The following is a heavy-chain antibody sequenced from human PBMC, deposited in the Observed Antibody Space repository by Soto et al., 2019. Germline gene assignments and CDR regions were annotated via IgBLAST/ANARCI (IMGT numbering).Heavy chain of an antibody. V-gene: IGHV5-10-1*01. D-gene: IGHD5-12*01. CDR2: IDPSDSYT. Sequence: GESLKISCKGSGYSFTSYWISWVRQMPGKGLEWMGRIDPSDSYTNYSPSFQGHVTISADKSISTAYLQWSSLKASDTAMYYCARSEMATTNYYYYYGMDVWGQGTTVTVSS. CDR1: GYSFTSYW. CDR3: ARSEMATTNYYYYYGMDV. J-gene: IGHJ6*02.